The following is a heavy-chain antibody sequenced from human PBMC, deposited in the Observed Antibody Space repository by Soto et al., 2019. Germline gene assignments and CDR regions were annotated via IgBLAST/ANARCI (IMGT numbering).Heavy chain of an antibody. Sequence: SETLSLTCSVSGGSISSSSYYWGWIRQPPGKGLEWIGSIYYSGSTYYKPSLKSRVTLSVDPSQNQFSLKLSSVTAADTAVYYRARVPDRWGQGTLVTVSS. J-gene: IGHJ5*02. D-gene: IGHD2-2*01. CDR2: IYYSGST. CDR1: GGSISSSSYY. V-gene: IGHV4-39*07. CDR3: ARVPDR.